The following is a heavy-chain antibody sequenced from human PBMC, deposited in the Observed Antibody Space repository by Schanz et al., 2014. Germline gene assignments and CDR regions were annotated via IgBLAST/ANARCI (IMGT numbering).Heavy chain of an antibody. Sequence: VQLVESGGGLVKPGGSLRLSCAASGFTFSSYAMHWVRQASGKGLEYVSAITRSGGGTYYSDSVKGRFTISRENAKNSLYLQMNSLRAEDTAVYYCARDSRPNYDFLTAYYSIDYWGQGTLVTVSS. CDR2: ITRSGGGT. CDR1: GFTFSSYA. V-gene: IGHV3-64*04. CDR3: ARDSRPNYDFLTAYYSIDY. D-gene: IGHD3-9*01. J-gene: IGHJ4*02.